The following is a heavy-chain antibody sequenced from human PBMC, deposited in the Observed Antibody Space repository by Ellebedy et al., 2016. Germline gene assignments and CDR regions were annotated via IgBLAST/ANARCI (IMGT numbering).Heavy chain of an antibody. V-gene: IGHV4-39*01. D-gene: IGHD3-10*01. CDR3: ARHLGRYLPEDAFDI. Sequence: SETLSLTCSVSGVSISGNDHYWAWIRQPPGKGLEWIASIYYTGSTYRNPSLKSRVTISVDTSNNQFSLRVTSVTAADTAVYYCARHLGRYLPEDAFDIWGQGTVVTVSS. CDR2: IYYTGST. J-gene: IGHJ3*02. CDR1: GVSISGNDHY.